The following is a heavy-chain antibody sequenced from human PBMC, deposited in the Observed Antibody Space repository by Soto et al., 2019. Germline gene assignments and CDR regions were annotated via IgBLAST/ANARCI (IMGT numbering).Heavy chain of an antibody. CDR2: IYYSGST. CDR3: ARDRLEYCSSTSCPRVDLFDP. Sequence: KTSETLSLTCTVSGGSISSGGYYWSWIRQHPGKGLEWIGYIYYSGSTYYNPSLKSRVTISVDTSKNQFSLKLSSVTAADTAVYYCARDRLEYCSSTSCPRVDLFDPWGQGTLVTVSS. D-gene: IGHD2-2*01. CDR1: GGSISSGGYY. V-gene: IGHV4-31*03. J-gene: IGHJ5*02.